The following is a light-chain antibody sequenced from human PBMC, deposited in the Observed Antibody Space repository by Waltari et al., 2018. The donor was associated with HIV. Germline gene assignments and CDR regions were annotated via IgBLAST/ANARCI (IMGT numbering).Light chain of an antibody. V-gene: IGKV1-39*01. J-gene: IGKJ4*01. CDR3: QQSFSIPLT. CDR2: GTT. CDR1: QSIRSY. Sequence: DIQMTQSPSSLSASVGHRVTITCRASQSIRSYLNWYQQKPGKAPKLLIYGTTNLQSGVPSRFSGSGFGTDFTLTVSSLQPEDSATYYCQQSFSIPLTFGGGTKVEIK.